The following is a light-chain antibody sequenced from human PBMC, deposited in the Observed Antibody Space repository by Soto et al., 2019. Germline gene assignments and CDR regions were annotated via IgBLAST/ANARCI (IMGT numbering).Light chain of an antibody. Sequence: QSALTQPASVSGTPGQSITISRTGSNSDVGIYDFVSWYQHHPGRAPKLIVSEVSHRPSGVSNRFSGSKSGNTASLTISGLQSEDEADYYCISYTSDDVRDVFGTGTKLTVL. J-gene: IGLJ1*01. CDR2: EVS. CDR1: NSDVGIYDF. V-gene: IGLV2-14*01. CDR3: ISYTSDDVRDV.